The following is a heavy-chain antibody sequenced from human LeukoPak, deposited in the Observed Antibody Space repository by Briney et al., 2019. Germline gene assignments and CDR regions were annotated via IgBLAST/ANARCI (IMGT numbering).Heavy chain of an antibody. Sequence: PSETLSLTCTVSGGSISSYYWSWIRQPPGKGLEWIGYIYYSGSTNYNPSLKSRVTISVDTSKNQFSLKLSSVTAADTAVYYCARWFRGGSYYWFDPWGQGTLVTASS. D-gene: IGHD2-15*01. CDR3: ARWFRGGSYYWFDP. CDR1: GGSISSYY. CDR2: IYYSGST. V-gene: IGHV4-59*01. J-gene: IGHJ5*02.